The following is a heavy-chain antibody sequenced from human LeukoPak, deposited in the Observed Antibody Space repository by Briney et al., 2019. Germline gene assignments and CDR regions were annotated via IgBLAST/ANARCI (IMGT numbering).Heavy chain of an antibody. CDR3: ARGPMTTPEFDY. CDR1: GGSFSGYY. D-gene: IGHD4-17*01. J-gene: IGHJ4*02. V-gene: IGHV4-34*01. Sequence: PSETLSLTCAVYGGSFSGYYWSWIRQPPGKGLEWIGEINHSGSTNYNPSLKSRVTISVDTSKNQFSLKLSSVTAADTAVYYCARGPMTTPEFDYWGQGTLVTVSS. CDR2: INHSGST.